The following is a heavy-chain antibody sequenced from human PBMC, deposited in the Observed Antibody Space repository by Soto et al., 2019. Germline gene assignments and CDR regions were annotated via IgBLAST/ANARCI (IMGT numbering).Heavy chain of an antibody. Sequence: GGSLRLSCAASGFTFSSYAMSWVRQAPGKGLEWVSAISGSGGSTYYADSVKGRFTISRDNSKNTLYLQMNSLRAEDTAVYYCAKGRIAAAGQYYYYYYGMDVWGQGTTVTVSS. J-gene: IGHJ6*02. CDR1: GFTFSSYA. V-gene: IGHV3-23*01. CDR3: AKGRIAAAGQYYYYYYGMDV. D-gene: IGHD6-13*01. CDR2: ISGSGGST.